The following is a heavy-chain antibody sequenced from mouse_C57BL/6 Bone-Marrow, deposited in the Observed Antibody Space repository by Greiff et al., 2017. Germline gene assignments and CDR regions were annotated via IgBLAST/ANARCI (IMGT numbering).Heavy chain of an antibody. Sequence: EVQLVESGGGLVQPKGSLKLSCAASGFTFNTYAMHWVRQAPGKGLEWVARIRIKSSNYATSYAGSVKDRFTISRDDSQSMLYLQMNNLKTENTAMYYCVSTCSSPYYAMDYWGQGTSVTVSS. CDR2: IRIKSSNYAT. J-gene: IGHJ4*01. D-gene: IGHD1-1*01. CDR1: GFTFNTYA. CDR3: VSTCSSPYYAMDY. V-gene: IGHV10-3*01.